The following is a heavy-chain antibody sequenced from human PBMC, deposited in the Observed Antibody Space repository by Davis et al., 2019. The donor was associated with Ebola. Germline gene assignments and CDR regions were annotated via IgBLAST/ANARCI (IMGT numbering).Heavy chain of an antibody. CDR3: ASHSSHYYYYGMDV. CDR1: GFTFSSYA. J-gene: IGHJ6*02. D-gene: IGHD3-22*01. Sequence: GESLKISCAASGFTFSSYAMSWVRQAPGKGLEWVSAISGSGGSTYYADSVKGRFTISRDNSKNTLYLQMNSLRAKDTALYYCASHSSHYYYYGMDVWGQGTTVTVSS. V-gene: IGHV3-23*01. CDR2: ISGSGGST.